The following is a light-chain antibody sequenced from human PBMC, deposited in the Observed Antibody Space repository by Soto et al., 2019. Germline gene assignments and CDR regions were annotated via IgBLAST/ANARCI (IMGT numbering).Light chain of an antibody. V-gene: IGKV3-15*01. J-gene: IGKJ1*01. CDR3: QQYNNWPRT. Sequence: EIMLTQSPSTLSLPPGERATLSCKASPRCNGNLVRYQQKSGQAPRLLIFDTSTRATGIPDRFSGSGYGTEFTLTLSRLQSEDFAVYYWQQYNNWPRTFGQGTKVDIK. CDR1: PRCNGN. CDR2: DTS.